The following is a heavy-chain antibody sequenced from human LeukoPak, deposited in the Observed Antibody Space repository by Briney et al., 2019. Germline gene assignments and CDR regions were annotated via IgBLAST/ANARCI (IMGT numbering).Heavy chain of an antibody. CDR2: IIPIFGTA. D-gene: IGHD3-16*02. V-gene: IGHV1-69*13. Sequence: ASVKVSCKASGGTFISYAISWVRQAPGQGLEWMGGIIPIFGTANYAQKFQGRVTITADESTSTAYMELSSLRSEDTAVYYCARDYDYVWGSYRSTPQNWFDPWGQGTLVTVSS. J-gene: IGHJ5*02. CDR3: ARDYDYVWGSYRSTPQNWFDP. CDR1: GGTFISYA.